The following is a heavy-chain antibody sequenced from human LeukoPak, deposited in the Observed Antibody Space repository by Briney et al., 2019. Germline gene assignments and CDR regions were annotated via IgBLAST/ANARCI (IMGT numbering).Heavy chain of an antibody. J-gene: IGHJ4*02. D-gene: IGHD2-2*01. CDR2: IIPILGIA. Sequence: ASVKVSCKASGGAFSSYTIRWVREAPGQGLEWMGRIIPILGIANYAQKFQGRVTITADKSTSTAYMELSSLRSEDTAVYYCARGAGSKYQLPPFDYWGQGTLVTVSS. CDR3: ARGAGSKYQLPPFDY. CDR1: GGAFSSYT. V-gene: IGHV1-69*02.